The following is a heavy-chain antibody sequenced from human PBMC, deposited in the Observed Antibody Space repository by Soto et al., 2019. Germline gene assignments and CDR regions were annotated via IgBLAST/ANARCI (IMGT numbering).Heavy chain of an antibody. CDR1: GYSFTNYW. CDR3: ARLRGSSLHVGWFDP. V-gene: IGHV5-51*01. Sequence: GESLKISCRGSGYSFTNYWIGWVRQMPGKGLECMGIIFPGTSDTKYSPSFQGQVTFSADRSITTAYLQWSSLKASDTAMYYCARLRGSSLHVGWFDPWGQGTLVTVSS. CDR2: IFPGTSDT. J-gene: IGHJ5*02. D-gene: IGHD2-15*01.